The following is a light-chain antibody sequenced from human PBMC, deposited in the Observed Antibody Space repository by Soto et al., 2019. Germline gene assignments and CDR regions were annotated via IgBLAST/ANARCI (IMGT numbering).Light chain of an antibody. V-gene: IGKV3-20*01. CDR2: GAS. CDR3: QQYGSSPLMYT. J-gene: IGKJ2*01. Sequence: EIVLTQSPGTLSLSPGERATLSCRASQSVNSSYLAWYQQKPDQAPRLLIYGASSRATGIPDRFSGSGSGTYCTLTISRLEPEDFAVYYCQQYGSSPLMYTFGQGTKVEIK. CDR1: QSVNSSY.